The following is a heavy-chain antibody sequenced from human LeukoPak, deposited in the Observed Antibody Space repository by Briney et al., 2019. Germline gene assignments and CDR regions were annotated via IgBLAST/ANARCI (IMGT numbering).Heavy chain of an antibody. CDR3: ARHESTDYFDY. CDR2: VHLDGRT. CDR1: GGSITTTNW. J-gene: IGHJ4*02. Sequence: PSGTLSLTCGVSGGSITTTNWWTWVRQPPGKGLEWIGEVHLDGRTNYNPSLESRLTISVDLSENHISLRLSSVTAADTAVYYCARHESTDYFDYWGQGTLVTVSS. V-gene: IGHV4-4*02.